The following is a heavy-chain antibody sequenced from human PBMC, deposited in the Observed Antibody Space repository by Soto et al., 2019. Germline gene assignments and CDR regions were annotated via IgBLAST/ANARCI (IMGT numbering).Heavy chain of an antibody. Sequence: EVQLLESGGGSVQPGGSLRLSCAASGFTFSNCAMTWVRQAPGKGLEWVSTMSGTAGNTYYADSVKGRFTISRDNSKNTLYLQMNSLRAEDTAVYYCAKKYYFGSGSYVFYFDYWGQGTLVTVSS. CDR2: MSGTAGNT. D-gene: IGHD3-10*01. CDR1: GFTFSNCA. CDR3: AKKYYFGSGSYVFYFDY. J-gene: IGHJ4*02. V-gene: IGHV3-23*01.